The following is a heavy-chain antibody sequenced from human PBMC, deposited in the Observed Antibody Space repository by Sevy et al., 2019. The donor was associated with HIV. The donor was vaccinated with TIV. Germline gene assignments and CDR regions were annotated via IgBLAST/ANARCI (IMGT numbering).Heavy chain of an antibody. D-gene: IGHD1-26*01. J-gene: IGHJ6*02. V-gene: IGHV4-34*01. CDR2: VNHSGRT. CDR3: AGAPVLGGMDV. CDR1: TESFSDYY. Sequence: SETLSLTCAVYTESFSDYYWTWIRQSPGQGLEWIGDVNHSGRTNYNPSLKSRVTLSADTSKNQFSLRLISVTAADTAVYYCAGAPVLGGMDVLGQGTTVTVSS.